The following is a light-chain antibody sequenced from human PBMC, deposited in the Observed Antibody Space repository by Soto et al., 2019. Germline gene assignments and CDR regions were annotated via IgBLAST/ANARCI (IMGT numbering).Light chain of an antibody. V-gene: IGKV1-9*01. CDR2: AAS. CDR3: QQLNSYPQT. J-gene: IGKJ1*01. Sequence: IQLTQSPSSLSASVGDRVTITCRASQGISSYLAWYQQKPGKAPKLLIYAASTLQSGVPSRFSGRGFGTDFTFTFATLQPKVFATFSCQQLNSYPQTFGQGTKVNIK. CDR1: QGISSY.